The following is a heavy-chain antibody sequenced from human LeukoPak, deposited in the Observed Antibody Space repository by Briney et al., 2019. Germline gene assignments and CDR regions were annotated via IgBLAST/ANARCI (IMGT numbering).Heavy chain of an antibody. V-gene: IGHV3-48*03. D-gene: IGHD6-13*01. CDR3: ARDRKSDSSFFPYSCGLDV. CDR2: ISSSGSTM. CDR1: GFTFSTYE. J-gene: IGHJ6*02. Sequence: GSLRLSCAASGFTFSTYEMNWFRQAPGEGLEWVSHISSSGSTMYYDDSVKGRFTISRDNSKNSLYLQMNSLSVDDTAVYYCARDRKSDSSFFPYSCGLDVWGQGTTVTVSS.